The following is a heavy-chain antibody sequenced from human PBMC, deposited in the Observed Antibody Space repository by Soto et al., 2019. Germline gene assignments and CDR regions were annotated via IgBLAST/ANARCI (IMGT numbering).Heavy chain of an antibody. V-gene: IGHV1-8*01. CDR3: XXXXXXXXXXXDX. J-gene: IGHJ5*01. Sequence: QVQLVQSGAEVKKPGASVKVSCKASGYTFTSYDINWVRQXTXXXXEWMGWMNPNSGNTGYAQKFQGRVTMTRNTSISTAYMELXXLXXEXXXXXXXXXXXXXXXXXXDXWGQGTLVTVSS. CDR1: GYTFTSYD. CDR2: MNPNSGNT.